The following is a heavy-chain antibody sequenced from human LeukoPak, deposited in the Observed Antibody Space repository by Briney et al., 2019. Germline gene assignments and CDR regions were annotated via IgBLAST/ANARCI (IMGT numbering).Heavy chain of an antibody. Sequence: SETLSLTCTVSGGSVSSGSYYWSWIRQPPGKGLEWIGYIYYSGSTNYNPSLKSRVTISVDTSKNQFSLKLSSVTAADTAVYYCARAQPNDYGDHGSFDYWGQGTLVTVSS. D-gene: IGHD4-17*01. CDR1: GGSVSSGSYY. CDR3: ARAQPNDYGDHGSFDY. CDR2: IYYSGST. V-gene: IGHV4-61*01. J-gene: IGHJ4*02.